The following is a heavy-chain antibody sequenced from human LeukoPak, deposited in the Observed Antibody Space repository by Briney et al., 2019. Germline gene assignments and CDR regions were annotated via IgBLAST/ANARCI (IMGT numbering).Heavy chain of an antibody. CDR3: ASEVVGATTHFDY. Sequence: PSETLSLTCTVSGGSISSSSYYWGWIRQPPGKGLEWIGSIYYSGSTYYNPSLKSRVTISVDTSKNQFFLKLSSVTAADTAVYYCASEVVGATTHFDYWGQGTLVTVSS. V-gene: IGHV4-39*07. J-gene: IGHJ4*02. CDR2: IYYSGST. D-gene: IGHD1-26*01. CDR1: GGSISSSSYY.